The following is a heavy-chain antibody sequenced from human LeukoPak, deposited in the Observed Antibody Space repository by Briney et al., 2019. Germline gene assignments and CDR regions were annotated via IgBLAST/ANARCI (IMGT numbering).Heavy chain of an antibody. Sequence: GGSLRLSCAASGFTFSSYGIHWVRQAPGKGLEWVAFIRYDGSNKYYADSVKGRFTISRDNSKNTLYLQMNSLRAEDTAVYYCATVSFRAFDIWGQGTMVTVSS. D-gene: IGHD3-10*01. V-gene: IGHV3-30*02. CDR2: IRYDGSNK. J-gene: IGHJ3*02. CDR3: ATVSFRAFDI. CDR1: GFTFSSYG.